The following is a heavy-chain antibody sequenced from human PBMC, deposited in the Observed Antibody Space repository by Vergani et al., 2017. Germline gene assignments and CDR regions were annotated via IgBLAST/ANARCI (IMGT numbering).Heavy chain of an antibody. CDR1: GGTFSSYD. CDR2: MNPTSGNT. J-gene: IGHJ6*04. V-gene: IGHV1-8*02. CDR3: ARMYDLFSGVDV. D-gene: IGHD3-3*01. Sequence: QVQLVQSGAEVKKPGSSVKVSCKASGGTFSSYDINWVRQATGQGLEWMGWMNPTSGNTGYAQKFQGRVTRTRNTSISTAYMELSSLRSEDTAVYYFARMYDLFSGVDVWGEGTTVTVSS.